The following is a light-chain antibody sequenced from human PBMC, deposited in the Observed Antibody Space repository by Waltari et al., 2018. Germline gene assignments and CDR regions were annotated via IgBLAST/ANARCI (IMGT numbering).Light chain of an antibody. CDR2: EVT. CDR3: TSYTGSNLV. Sequence: QSALTQPPSASGSLGQSVTISCTGTSSDVGGYNYVSWYQHHPGKGPKLLIYEVTKRPSGVPDRVSGSRSGNTASLTVSGLQAEDEADYYCTSYTGSNLVFGGGTKLTV. V-gene: IGLV2-8*01. J-gene: IGLJ3*02. CDR1: SSDVGGYNY.